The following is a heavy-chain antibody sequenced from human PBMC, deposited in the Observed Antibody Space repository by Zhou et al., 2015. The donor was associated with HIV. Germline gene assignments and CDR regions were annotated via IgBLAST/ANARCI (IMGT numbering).Heavy chain of an antibody. D-gene: IGHD2-8*01. J-gene: IGHJ5*02. CDR1: GYTFTSYY. CDR2: INPSGGST. Sequence: QVQLVQSGAEVKKPGASVKVSCKASGYTFTSYYMHWVRQAPGQGLEWMGIINPSGGSTSYAQKFQGRVTMTRDTSTSTVYMELSSLRSEDTAVYYCARDMLRAPTARIMYAPSWFDPWGRGNPSVTVSS. CDR3: ARDMLRAPTARIMYAPSWFDP. V-gene: IGHV1-46*01.